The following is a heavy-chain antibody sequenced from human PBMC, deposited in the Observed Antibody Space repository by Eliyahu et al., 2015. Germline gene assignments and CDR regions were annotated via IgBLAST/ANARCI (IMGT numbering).Heavy chain of an antibody. V-gene: IGHV4-4*07. CDR1: RGSISTYY. CDR3: AKGSTEEEDAFDI. D-gene: IGHD3-10*01. J-gene: IGHJ3*02. CDR2: IYGGRSIT. Sequence: QVQLQESGPGLVKSSETLSLTCTXSRGSISTYYWAWIRQPAGKGLEWLGRIYGGRSITRYNASLRGRVTMSVDTSKNQLSLKLTSVTAADTAVYYCAKGSTEEEDAFDIWGQGTMVTVSS.